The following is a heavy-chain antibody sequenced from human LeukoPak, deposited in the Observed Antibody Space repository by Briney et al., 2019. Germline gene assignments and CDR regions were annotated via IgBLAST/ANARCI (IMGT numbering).Heavy chain of an antibody. V-gene: IGHV4-4*07. CDR3: ARDAGTGTTGNYYYYMDV. Sequence: SETLSLTCTVSGGSISSYYWSWTRQPAGKGLEWIGRIYTTGSTNYNPSLESRVTISVDKSKNQFSLKLSSVTAADTAVYYCARDAGTGTTGNYYYYMDVWGKGTTVTVSS. CDR1: GGSISSYY. D-gene: IGHD1-7*01. CDR2: IYTTGST. J-gene: IGHJ6*03.